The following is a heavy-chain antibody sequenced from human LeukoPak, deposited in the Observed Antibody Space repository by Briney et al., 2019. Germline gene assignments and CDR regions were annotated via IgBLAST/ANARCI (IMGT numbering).Heavy chain of an antibody. Sequence: QPGGSLRLSCAASGFTLSGNWMHWVRQAPGKGLEWVSAICAGGENTDYADSVKGRFTISRDNSKNTLYLQVNSLRAEDTAAYYCAKSEVSSSARRFDYWGQGTLVTVSS. CDR2: ICAGGENT. V-gene: IGHV3-23*01. J-gene: IGHJ4*02. CDR1: GFTLSGNW. D-gene: IGHD6-19*01. CDR3: AKSEVSSSARRFDY.